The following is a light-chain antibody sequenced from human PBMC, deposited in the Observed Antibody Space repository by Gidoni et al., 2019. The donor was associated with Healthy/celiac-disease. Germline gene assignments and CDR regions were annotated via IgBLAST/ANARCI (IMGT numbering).Light chain of an antibody. V-gene: IGKV1-33*01. CDR1: QDISNY. CDR3: QQYDNLAIT. Sequence: DILMTQSPSSLSASVGDRVTITCQARQDISNYLNWYQQKPGKAPKLLIYDASNLETGVPSRFSGSGSGTDFTFTISSLQPEDIATYYCQQYDNLAITFGQGTRLEIK. CDR2: DAS. J-gene: IGKJ5*01.